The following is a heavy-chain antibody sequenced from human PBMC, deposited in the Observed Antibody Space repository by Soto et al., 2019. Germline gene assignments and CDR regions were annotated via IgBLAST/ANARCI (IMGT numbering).Heavy chain of an antibody. CDR3: ARETAMGHLAGFDP. Sequence: ASVKVSCKASGGTFGSYAISWVRQAPGQGLEWMGGIIPIFSTPNYAQKFRGRVTITADESTSTAYMELSSLRSEDTAVYYCARETAMGHLAGFDPWGQGTLVTVSS. D-gene: IGHD5-18*01. CDR2: IIPIFSTP. CDR1: GGTFGSYA. J-gene: IGHJ5*02. V-gene: IGHV1-69*13.